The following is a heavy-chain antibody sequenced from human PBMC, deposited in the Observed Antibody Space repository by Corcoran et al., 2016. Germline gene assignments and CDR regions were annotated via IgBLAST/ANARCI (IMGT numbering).Heavy chain of an antibody. CDR3: ASCSIQKTYYDFWSGYSD. Sequence: QVQLVQSGAEVKKPGSSVKVSCKASGGTFSSYAISWVRQAPGQGLVWMGGIIPIFGTANYAQKFQGRVTITAYKSTSTAYMELSSLRSEDTAVYYCASCSIQKTYYDFWSGYSDWGQGTLVTVSS. D-gene: IGHD3-3*01. CDR2: IIPIFGTA. J-gene: IGHJ4*02. V-gene: IGHV1-69*06. CDR1: GGTFSSYA.